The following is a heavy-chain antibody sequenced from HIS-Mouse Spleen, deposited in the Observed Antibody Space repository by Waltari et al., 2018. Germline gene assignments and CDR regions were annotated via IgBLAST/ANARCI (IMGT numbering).Heavy chain of an antibody. V-gene: IGHV3-33*06. CDR3: AKGGYSSSWYPDY. Sequence: QVQLVESGGGVVKPGRSLRLSCAASGFTFSSYGMHWFRQAPGKGLEWVAVIWYDGSNKYYADSVKGRFTISRDNSKNTLYLQMNSLRAEDTAVYYCAKGGYSSSWYPDYWGQGTLVTVSS. D-gene: IGHD6-13*01. CDR1: GFTFSSYG. J-gene: IGHJ4*02. CDR2: IWYDGSNK.